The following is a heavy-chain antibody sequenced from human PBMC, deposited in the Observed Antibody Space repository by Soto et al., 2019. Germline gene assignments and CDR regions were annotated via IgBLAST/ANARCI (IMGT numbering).Heavy chain of an antibody. CDR3: ARESDP. Sequence: PVGSLSLSCAASGFTFSGYAMSWVRQALGKGLEWVSTISVSGGGTYYPASMKGRFTISGANSKNTLYLQTSSLTAEDTADYYCARESDPWGQGTLVPVST. CDR1: GFTFSGYA. V-gene: IGHV3-23*01. CDR2: ISVSGGGT. J-gene: IGHJ5*02.